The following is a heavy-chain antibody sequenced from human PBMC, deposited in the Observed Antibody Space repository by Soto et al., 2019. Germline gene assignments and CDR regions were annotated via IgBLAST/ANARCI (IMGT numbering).Heavy chain of an antibody. CDR1: GYILTELS. CDR3: ATSWGYEFRYCYFDMDV. Sequence: ASVKVSCKVSGYILTELSIHWVRQAPGKGLEWMGGFDPEDGERIYAKRFQGRVIMTDDTSTDTAYMEWSSLRSEETAVYYCATSWGYEFRYCYFDMDVREQQTTGTV. J-gene: IGHJ6*01. D-gene: IGHD3-16*01. CDR2: FDPEDGER. V-gene: IGHV1-24*01.